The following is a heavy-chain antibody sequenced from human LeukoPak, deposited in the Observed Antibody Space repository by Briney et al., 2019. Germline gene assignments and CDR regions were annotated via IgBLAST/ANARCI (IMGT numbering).Heavy chain of an antibody. CDR2: IREDGSEK. D-gene: IGHD3-3*01. J-gene: IGHJ6*03. V-gene: IGHV3-7*01. Sequence: PSETLSLTCTVSGGSISSSSYYWGWIRQPPGKGLEWVANIREDGSEKYYVDSVKGRFTISRDNAKNSLYLQVNSLRAEDTAVYYCARLNYDFWSGVWEGYYMDVWGKGTTVTVSS. CDR3: ARLNYDFWSGVWEGYYMDV. CDR1: GGSISSSSYY.